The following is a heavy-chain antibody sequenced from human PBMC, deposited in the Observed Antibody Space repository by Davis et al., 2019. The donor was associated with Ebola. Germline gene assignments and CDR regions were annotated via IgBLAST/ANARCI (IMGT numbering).Heavy chain of an antibody. CDR3: AKGDSSGYGVRILGY. V-gene: IGHV3-21*04. J-gene: IGHJ4*02. CDR2: ISSSSSYI. D-gene: IGHD3-22*01. Sequence: GGSLRLSCAASGFTFSSYSMNWVRQAPGKGLEWVSSISSSSSYIYYADSVKGRFTISRDNSKNTLYLQMNSLRAEDTAVYYCAKGDSSGYGVRILGYWGQGTLVTVSS. CDR1: GFTFSSYS.